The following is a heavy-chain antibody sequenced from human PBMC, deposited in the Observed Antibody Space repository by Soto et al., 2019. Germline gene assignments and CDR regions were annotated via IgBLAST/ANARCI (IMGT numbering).Heavy chain of an antibody. CDR1: GFSFTNARVG. V-gene: IGHV2-26*01. CDR2: IFSNDEK. D-gene: IGHD3-22*01. Sequence: QVTLKESGPVLVRPTETLTLTCTVSGFSFTNARVGVSWIRQPPGKALEWLAHIFSNDEKSYTTSLQSRLTISKDTSKSQVVLTMTSMDPVDTATYYCARIAGGLYDSSDSYDIWGQGTMVTVSS. J-gene: IGHJ3*02. CDR3: ARIAGGLYDSSDSYDI.